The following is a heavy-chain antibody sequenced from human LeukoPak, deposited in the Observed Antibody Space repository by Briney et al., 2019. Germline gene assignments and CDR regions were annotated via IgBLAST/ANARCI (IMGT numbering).Heavy chain of an antibody. CDR1: GGSISSGSYY. Sequence: SETLSLTRTVSGGSISSGSYYWSWIRQPAGKGLEWIGRIYTSGSTNYNPSLKSRVTISVDTSKNQFSLKLSSVTAADTAVYYCARERITLDYWGQGTLVTVSS. CDR3: ARERITLDY. CDR2: IYTSGST. J-gene: IGHJ4*02. V-gene: IGHV4-61*02. D-gene: IGHD3-10*01.